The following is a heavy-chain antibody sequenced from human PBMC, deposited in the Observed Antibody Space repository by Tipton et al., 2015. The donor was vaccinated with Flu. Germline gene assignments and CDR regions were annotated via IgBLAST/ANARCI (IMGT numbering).Heavy chain of an antibody. D-gene: IGHD2-21*01. CDR1: GGSFSGYY. CDR3: ARSPYCGGDCYSWDWYFDL. V-gene: IGHV4-34*01. CDR2: INHSGGT. J-gene: IGHJ2*01. Sequence: TLSLTCAVYGGSFSGYYWSWIRQPPGKGLEWIGEINHSGGTNYNPSLKSRVTISVDTSKNQFSLKLSSVTAADTAVYYCARSPYCGGDCYSWDWYFDLWGRGTLVTVSS.